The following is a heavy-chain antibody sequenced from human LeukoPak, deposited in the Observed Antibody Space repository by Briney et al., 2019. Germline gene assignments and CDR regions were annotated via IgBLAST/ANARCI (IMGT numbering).Heavy chain of an antibody. D-gene: IGHD3-16*01. CDR2: ISSSSSYI. V-gene: IGHV3-21*01. CDR3: AMSLYSGSANWFDP. J-gene: IGHJ5*02. Sequence: GGSLRLSCAAAGFTVSSSAMSWVRQAPGEGLEWVSSISSSSSYIYYAYSEKGRFTISRANAKNSLYLQMNSLRAEDAAVYDCAMSLYSGSANWFDPWGQGTLVTVSS. CDR1: GFTVSSSA.